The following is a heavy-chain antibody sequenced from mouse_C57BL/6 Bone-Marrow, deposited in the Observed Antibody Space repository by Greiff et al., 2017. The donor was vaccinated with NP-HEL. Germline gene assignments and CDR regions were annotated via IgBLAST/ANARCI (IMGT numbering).Heavy chain of an antibody. CDR3: TTREGGFAY. CDR1: GFNIKDDY. Sequence: VQLKESGAELVRPGASVKLSCTASGFNIKDDYMHWVKQRPEQGLEWIGWIDPENGDTEYASKFQGKATITADTSSNTAYLQLSSLTSEDTAVYYCTTREGGFAYWGQGTLVTVSA. J-gene: IGHJ3*01. CDR2: IDPENGDT. V-gene: IGHV14-4*01.